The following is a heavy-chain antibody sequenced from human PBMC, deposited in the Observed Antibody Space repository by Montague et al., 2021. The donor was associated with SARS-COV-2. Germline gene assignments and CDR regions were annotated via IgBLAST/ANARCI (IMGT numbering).Heavy chain of an antibody. J-gene: IGHJ4*02. Sequence: SETLSLTCTVSGDSISSYYWNWIRQPPGKGLEWIGRIYDSGSTNYNPSLKSRVTISVDTSKNQFSLKLNAVTAADTAVYYCGRGGVAGTPVVDYWGQGTLVTVSS. CDR3: GRGGVAGTPVVDY. D-gene: IGHD2-15*01. V-gene: IGHV4-4*07. CDR1: GDSISSYY. CDR2: IYDSGST.